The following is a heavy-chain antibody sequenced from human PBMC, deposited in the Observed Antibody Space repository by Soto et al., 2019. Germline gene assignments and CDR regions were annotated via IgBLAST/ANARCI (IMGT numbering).Heavy chain of an antibody. D-gene: IGHD3-10*01. J-gene: IGHJ3*02. CDR2: ISSSGNSS. V-gene: IGHV3-23*01. CDR1: GFSFSKYA. CDR3: AKRFFGSGSPPGAFDI. Sequence: EVQLLESGGGLVQPGGSLRLSCVASGFSFSKYAMSWVRQAPGKGPEWVSFISSSGNSSYYADSVKGRFTISRDNSKNTLYLQMNSLRAEDTAVYYCAKRFFGSGSPPGAFDIWGQGTTVTVSS.